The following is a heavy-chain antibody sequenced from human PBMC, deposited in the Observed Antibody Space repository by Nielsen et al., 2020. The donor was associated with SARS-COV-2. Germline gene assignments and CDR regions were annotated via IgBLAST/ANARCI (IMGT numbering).Heavy chain of an antibody. CDR1: GFTFSSYA. V-gene: IGHV3-23*03. D-gene: IGHD4-23*01. CDR2: IYSGGSST. CDR3: AREYGGQTFDY. Sequence: GGSLRLSCAASGFTFSSYAMSWVRQAPGKGLEWVSVIYSGGSSTYYADSVKGRFTISRDNSKNTLYLQMNSLRAEDTAVYYCAREYGGQTFDYWGQGTLVTVSS. J-gene: IGHJ4*02.